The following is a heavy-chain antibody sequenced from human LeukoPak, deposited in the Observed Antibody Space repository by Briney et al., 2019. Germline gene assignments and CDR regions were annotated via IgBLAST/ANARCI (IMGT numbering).Heavy chain of an antibody. CDR2: INDGGSGK. D-gene: IGHD4-17*01. CDR3: ARAVTSTEGY. CDR1: GFVFRNYW. Sequence: PGGSLRLSCAASGFVFRNYWMTWVRQAPGKGLGWVASINDGGSGKYYVDSVKGRFTISRDNAQKSLYLEMHSLRAEDTAVYYCARAVTSTEGYWGQGTLVTVSS. J-gene: IGHJ4*02. V-gene: IGHV3-7*03.